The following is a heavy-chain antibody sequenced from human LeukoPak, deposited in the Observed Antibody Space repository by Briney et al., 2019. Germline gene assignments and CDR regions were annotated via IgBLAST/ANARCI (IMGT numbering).Heavy chain of an antibody. D-gene: IGHD5-18*01. J-gene: IGHJ4*02. CDR2: IYYSGST. CDR3: AREAMYSYGNNFDY. CDR1: GVSVSSGSYY. V-gene: IGHV4-61*01. Sequence: SETLSLTCTVSGVSVSSGSYYWSWIRQPPGKGLEWIGYIYYSGSTNYNPSLKSRVTISVDTSKNQFSLKLSSVTAADTAVYHCAREAMYSYGNNFDYWGQGTLVTVSS.